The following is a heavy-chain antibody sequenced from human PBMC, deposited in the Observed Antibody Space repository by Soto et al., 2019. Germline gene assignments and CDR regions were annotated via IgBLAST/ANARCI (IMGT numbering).Heavy chain of an antibody. J-gene: IGHJ6*02. CDR2: IIPIFGTA. D-gene: IGHD2-21*02. Sequence: SVKVSCKASGGTFISYAISWVRQAPGQGLEWMGGIIPIFGTANYAQKFQGRVTITADKSTSTAYMELSSLRSEDTAVYYCANSPRAYCGGDCYARLYYYYGMDVWGQGTTVTVSS. CDR3: ANSPRAYCGGDCYARLYYYYGMDV. V-gene: IGHV1-69*06. CDR1: GGTFISYA.